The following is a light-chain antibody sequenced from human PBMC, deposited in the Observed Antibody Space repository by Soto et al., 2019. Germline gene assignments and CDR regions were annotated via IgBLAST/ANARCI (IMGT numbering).Light chain of an antibody. Sequence: SYELTQPPSVSVAPGKTARITCGGNNIGSKSMHWYQQKPGQAPVLVIYYDSDRPSGIPERFSGSNSGNTATLTISRVEAGDEADYYCQVWDSSSDHPNVVFGGGTKVTVL. CDR1: NIGSKS. CDR2: YDS. CDR3: QVWDSSSDHPNVV. V-gene: IGLV3-21*04. J-gene: IGLJ2*01.